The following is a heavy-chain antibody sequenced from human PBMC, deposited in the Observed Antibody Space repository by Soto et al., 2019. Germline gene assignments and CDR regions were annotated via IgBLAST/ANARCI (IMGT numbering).Heavy chain of an antibody. CDR3: AKAVGGTCYSAVDN. D-gene: IGHD2-15*01. V-gene: IGHV3-23*01. CDR2: TSDSGGST. CDR1: GFTFSIYA. Sequence: EVPLLESGGGLVQPGGSLRLSCAASGFTFSIYAMSWVRQAPGKGLEWVSVTSDSGGSTYYADSVKGRFTISRDNSKNTLYLQMNSLRAEDTAVYYCAKAVGGTCYSAVDNWGQGTLVTVSS. J-gene: IGHJ4*02.